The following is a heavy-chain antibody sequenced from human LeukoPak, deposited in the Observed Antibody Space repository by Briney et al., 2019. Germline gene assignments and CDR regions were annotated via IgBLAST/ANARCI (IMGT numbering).Heavy chain of an antibody. CDR1: GGTFSSYA. J-gene: IGHJ3*02. V-gene: IGHV1-69*04. CDR2: IIPILGIA. Sequence: ASVEVSCKASGGTFSSYAISWVRQAPGQGLEWMRRIIPILGIANYAQKFQGRVTITADKSTSTAYMELSSLRSEDTAVYYCARDDGTYYYDSSGYWGAFDIWGQGTMVTVSS. CDR3: ARDDGTYYYDSSGYWGAFDI. D-gene: IGHD3-22*01.